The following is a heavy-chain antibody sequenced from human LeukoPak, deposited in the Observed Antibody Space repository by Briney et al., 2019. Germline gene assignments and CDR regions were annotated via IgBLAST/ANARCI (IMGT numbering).Heavy chain of an antibody. V-gene: IGHV3-7*04. Sequence: GESLKISCAASGFTFSTYWMSWVRQAPGKGLEWVANIKEDGSMKYYVDSVKGRFTIPRDNAKNSLYLQMNSLRAEDRAVYYCAREILGAATALDLWGQGTLVTVSS. D-gene: IGHD1-26*01. CDR3: AREILGAATALDL. J-gene: IGHJ5*02. CDR1: GFTFSTYW. CDR2: IKEDGSMK.